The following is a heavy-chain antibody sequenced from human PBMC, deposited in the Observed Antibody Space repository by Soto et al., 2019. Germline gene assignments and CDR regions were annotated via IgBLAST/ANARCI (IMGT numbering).Heavy chain of an antibody. V-gene: IGHV4-34*01. D-gene: IGHD5-12*01. CDR3: ARGRGVVATIFPFDY. CDR1: GGSFSGYY. CDR2: INHSGST. J-gene: IGHJ4*02. Sequence: NPSETLSLTCAVYGGSFSGYYWGWIRQPPGKGLEWIGEINHSGSTNYNPSLKSRVTISVDTSKNQFSLKLTSVTAADTAVYYFARGRGVVATIFPFDYWGQGALVTVSS.